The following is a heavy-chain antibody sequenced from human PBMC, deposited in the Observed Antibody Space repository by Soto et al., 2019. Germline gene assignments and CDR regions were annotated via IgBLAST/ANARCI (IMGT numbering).Heavy chain of an antibody. CDR2: IYHSGST. J-gene: IGHJ4*02. Sequence: SETLSLTCAVSGGSISSSNWWSWVRQPPGKGLEWIGEIYHSGSTNYNPSLKSRVTISVDKSKNQFSLKLSSVTAADTAVYYCARGGGASSSWPFDYWGQGTLVTVSS. CDR3: ARGGGASSSWPFDY. D-gene: IGHD6-13*01. CDR1: GGSISSSNW. V-gene: IGHV4-4*02.